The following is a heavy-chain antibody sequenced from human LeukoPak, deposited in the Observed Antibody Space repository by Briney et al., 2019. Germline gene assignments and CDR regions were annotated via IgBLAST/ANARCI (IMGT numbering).Heavy chain of an antibody. D-gene: IGHD1-14*01. J-gene: IGHJ4*02. Sequence: GGSLRLSCAASGFTFSSYWMPWVRQVPGKGLVWVSRISPGGSSTAYADSVKGRFTISRDNAKNTLYLQMDSLRAEDTAIYYCARSNQADDYWGQGTLVTVSS. CDR1: GFTFSSYW. CDR3: ARSNQADDY. CDR2: ISPGGSST. V-gene: IGHV3-74*01.